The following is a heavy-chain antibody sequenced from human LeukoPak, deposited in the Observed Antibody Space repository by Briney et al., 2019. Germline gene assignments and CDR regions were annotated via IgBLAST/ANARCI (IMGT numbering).Heavy chain of an antibody. V-gene: IGHV3-30*03. J-gene: IGHJ4*02. CDR3: ARQYSGSSYYFDY. CDR1: GFTFGSYG. Sequence: GRSLRLSCAASGFTFGSYGMHWVRQAPGKGLEWVAVISYDGSNKYYADSVKGRFTISRDNSKNTLYLQMNSLRAEDTAVYYCARQYSGSSYYFDYWGQGTLVTVSS. D-gene: IGHD1-26*01. CDR2: ISYDGSNK.